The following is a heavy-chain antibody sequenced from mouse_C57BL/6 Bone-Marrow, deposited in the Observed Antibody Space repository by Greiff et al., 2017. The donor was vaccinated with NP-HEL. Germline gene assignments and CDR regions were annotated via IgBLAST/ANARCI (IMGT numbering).Heavy chain of an antibody. CDR3: QGGRQLRLGYFDY. CDR1: GYAFSSYW. Sequence: QVQLKESGAELVKPGASVKISCKASGYAFSSYWMNWVKQRPGKGLEWIGQIYPGDGDTNYNGKFKGKATLTADKSSSTAYMQLSSLTSEDSAVYVCQGGRQLRLGYFDYWGQGTTLTVSS. D-gene: IGHD3-2*02. J-gene: IGHJ2*01. CDR2: IYPGDGDT. V-gene: IGHV1-80*01.